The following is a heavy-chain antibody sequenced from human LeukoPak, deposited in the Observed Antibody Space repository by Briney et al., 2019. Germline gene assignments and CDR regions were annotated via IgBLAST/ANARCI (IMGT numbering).Heavy chain of an antibody. Sequence: GGSLRLSCAASGFTFSSYSMNWVRQAPGKGLEWVSAISGSGGSTYYADSVKGWFTISRDNSKNTLYLQMNSLRAEDTAVYYCAKDKQFSGDDAFDIWGQGTMVTVSS. D-gene: IGHD6-19*01. CDR1: GFTFSSYS. J-gene: IGHJ3*02. CDR3: AKDKQFSGDDAFDI. V-gene: IGHV3-23*01. CDR2: ISGSGGST.